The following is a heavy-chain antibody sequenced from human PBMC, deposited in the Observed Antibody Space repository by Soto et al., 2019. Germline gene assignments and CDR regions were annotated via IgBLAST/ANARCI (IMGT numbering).Heavy chain of an antibody. CDR2: VVPIFGTA. CDR3: ARGGIAAAGDYYYGIDV. V-gene: IGHV1-69*01. J-gene: IGHJ6*02. D-gene: IGHD6-13*01. CDR1: GGTFSSYA. Sequence: QVPLVQSGAEVKKPRSSVKVSCKASGGTFSSYAISWVRQAPGQGLEWIRGVVPIFGTANYEQKFQGRVTINADETTSTACMEQSSLGSEDTDVYYCARGGIAAAGDYYYGIDVCGRGTTVTV.